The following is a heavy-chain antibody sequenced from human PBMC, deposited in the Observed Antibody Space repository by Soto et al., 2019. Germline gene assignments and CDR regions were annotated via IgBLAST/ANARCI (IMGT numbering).Heavy chain of an antibody. V-gene: IGHV4-39*01. CDR3: ARRQGLRIVDC. Sequence: PSETLSLTCTVSGGSISASSYYWGWIRQPPGKGLEWIGSMDDSGSTYYNPSLKSRVTISVDTSKNQFSLKLSSLTAADTAVYYCARRQGLRIVDCWGQGTLVTVSS. J-gene: IGHJ4*02. CDR1: GGSISASSYY. D-gene: IGHD6-25*01. CDR2: MDDSGST.